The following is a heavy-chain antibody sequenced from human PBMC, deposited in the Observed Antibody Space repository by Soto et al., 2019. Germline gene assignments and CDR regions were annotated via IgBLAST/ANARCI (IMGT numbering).Heavy chain of an antibody. D-gene: IGHD3-22*01. V-gene: IGHV4-4*02. Sequence: PSETLSLTCIVSGGSVSSSNWWSWVRQPPGKGLEWIGEIYHSGNTTYNPSLQSRATISVDKSENQFSLRLKSVTAADTAVYYCASVRSDYDNSGYYLPWGPGTLVTVSS. CDR1: GGSVSSSNW. CDR2: IYHSGNT. CDR3: ASVRSDYDNSGYYLP. J-gene: IGHJ5*02.